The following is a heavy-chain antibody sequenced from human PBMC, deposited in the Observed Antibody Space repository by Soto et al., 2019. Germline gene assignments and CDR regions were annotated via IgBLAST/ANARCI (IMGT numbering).Heavy chain of an antibody. Sequence: ASVKVSCRASGYTFTSYYMHWVRQAPGQGLEWMGIINPSGGSTSYAQKFQGRVTMTRDTSTSTVYMELSSLRSEDTAVYYCARDLDSTGWFDYLGQGTLVTFSS. V-gene: IGHV1-46*01. J-gene: IGHJ4*02. CDR2: INPSGGST. D-gene: IGHD6-19*01. CDR1: GYTFTSYY. CDR3: ARDLDSTGWFDY.